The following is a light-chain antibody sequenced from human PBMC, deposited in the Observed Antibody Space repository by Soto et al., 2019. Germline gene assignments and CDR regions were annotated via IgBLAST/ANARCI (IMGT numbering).Light chain of an antibody. CDR1: QTIINW. CDR3: QQYNDYSAT. V-gene: IGKV1-5*03. Sequence: DIQMTQSPSTVSASVVVRVTITCLASQTIINWLAWYQQKPGKAPKLLIYKASTLESGVPSRFGGSGSGTDFALTISSLQPDDFATCYCQQYNDYSATFGQGIKVDIK. J-gene: IGKJ1*01. CDR2: KAS.